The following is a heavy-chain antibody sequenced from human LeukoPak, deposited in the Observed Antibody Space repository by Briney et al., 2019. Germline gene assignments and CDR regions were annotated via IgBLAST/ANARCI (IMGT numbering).Heavy chain of an antibody. D-gene: IGHD4-23*01. V-gene: IGHV3-74*01. J-gene: IGHJ4*02. CDR2: IVSDGSNT. CDR1: GFTFSSYC. Sequence: PGGSLRLSCAASGFTFSSYCMNWVRQVPGKGLVWVSRIVSDGSNTNYADSVKGRFTISRDNAKNTLYLQMNSLRVEDTAVYYCARGRPHGNDYWGQGTLVTVSS. CDR3: ARGRPHGNDY.